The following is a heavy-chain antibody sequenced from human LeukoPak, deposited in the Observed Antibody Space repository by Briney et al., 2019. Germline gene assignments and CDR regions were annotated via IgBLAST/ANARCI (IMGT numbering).Heavy chain of an antibody. Sequence: GESLKISCKASGYSFTFTKNWIGWVRQVPRKGLEWMGIIYPVDSDTRYNPSFQGHVTISVDKSISTTYLQWSSLKASDTAIYYCARHLATVTASRQYYYYGMDVWGQGTTVTVSS. CDR3: ARHLATVTASRQYYYYGMDV. CDR1: GYSFTFTKNW. V-gene: IGHV5-51*01. CDR2: IYPVDSDT. D-gene: IGHD4-17*01. J-gene: IGHJ6*02.